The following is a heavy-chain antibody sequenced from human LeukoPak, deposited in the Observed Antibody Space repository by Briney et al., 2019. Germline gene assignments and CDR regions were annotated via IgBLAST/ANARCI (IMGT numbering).Heavy chain of an antibody. V-gene: IGHV7-4-1*02. CDR3: ARTLFGDQYQLLHNWFDP. CDR1: GYTFTSYA. J-gene: IGHJ5*02. D-gene: IGHD2-2*01. CDR2: INTNTGNP. Sequence: GASVTVSCKASGYTFTSYAMNWVRQAPGQGLEWMGWINTNTGNPTYAQGFTRRLVFSLDTSASTAYLQISSLKAEDTAVYYCARTLFGDQYQLLHNWFDPWGQGTLVTVSS.